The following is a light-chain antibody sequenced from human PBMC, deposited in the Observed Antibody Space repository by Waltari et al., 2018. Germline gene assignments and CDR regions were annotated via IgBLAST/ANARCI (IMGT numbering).Light chain of an antibody. CDR2: LNSDGSH. Sequence: QLVLTQSPSASASLGDSVKLTCTLSSGHSSYSSYSIAWHQQQPGKGPRFLMKLNSDGSHKRGDGIPDRFSGASSGAERYLTSSSLQSADEADYYCQTWGAGFQIFGGGTKLAVL. CDR3: QTWGAGFQI. V-gene: IGLV4-69*01. J-gene: IGLJ2*01. CDR1: SGHSSYSSYS.